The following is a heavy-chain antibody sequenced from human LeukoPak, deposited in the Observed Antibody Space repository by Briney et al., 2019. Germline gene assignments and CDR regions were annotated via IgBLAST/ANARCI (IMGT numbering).Heavy chain of an antibody. CDR3: ARVSIVVVPGSNWFDP. J-gene: IGHJ5*02. Sequence: HPGGSLRLSCAASGFTFSSYWMTGVRQAPGKGLEWMANIKQEGSEKYSVDSVKGRFTISRDNAKNSLYLQMNSLRAEDTASYYCARVSIVVVPGSNWFDPWGQGTLVTVSS. D-gene: IGHD2-2*01. V-gene: IGHV3-7*01. CDR1: GFTFSSYW. CDR2: IKQEGSEK.